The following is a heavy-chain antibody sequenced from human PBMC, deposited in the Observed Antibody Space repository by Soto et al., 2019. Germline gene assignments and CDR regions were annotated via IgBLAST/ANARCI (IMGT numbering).Heavy chain of an antibody. CDR1: GDYIHVGGYY. Sequence: SETLSLTCSVSGDYIHVGGYYWTWIRQRPGKGLEWMGYIYYTGKTYYNPSLESRLTMSVDRSKNQFSLRLTSVTAADTAVYFCGRDLTSNANCIDPWGQGTLVTVSS. V-gene: IGHV4-30-4*01. D-gene: IGHD2-2*01. CDR3: GRDLTSNANCIDP. CDR2: IYYTGKT. J-gene: IGHJ5*02.